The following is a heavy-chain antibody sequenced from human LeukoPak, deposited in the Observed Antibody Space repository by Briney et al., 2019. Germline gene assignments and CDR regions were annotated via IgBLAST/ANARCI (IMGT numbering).Heavy chain of an antibody. CDR1: GFTFSSYE. V-gene: IGHV3-48*03. CDR2: IDSSGDTI. J-gene: IGHJ4*02. D-gene: IGHD3-3*01. CDR3: ARDSLLEWLTFDY. Sequence: GGSLRLSCAASGFTFSSYEMNWVRQAPGKGPEWVSYIDSSGDTIYYADSVRGRFTISRDNAKNSLYLQMNSLRDEDTAVYYCARDSLLEWLTFDYWGQGTLVIVSS.